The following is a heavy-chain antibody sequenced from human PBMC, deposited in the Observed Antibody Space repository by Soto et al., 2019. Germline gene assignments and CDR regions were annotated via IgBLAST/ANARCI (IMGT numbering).Heavy chain of an antibody. V-gene: IGHV4-34*01. CDR1: GGSFSGYY. CDR2: INHSGST. CDR3: ARGAKYQLEGYYYGMDV. Sequence: QVQLQQWGAGLLKPSETLSLTCAVYGGSFSGYYWSWIRQPPGKGLEWIGEINHSGSTNYNPSLKSRVTISVXXSXNXXALKLRSVTAADTAVYYCARGAKYQLEGYYYGMDVWGQGTTVTVSS. J-gene: IGHJ6*02. D-gene: IGHD2-2*01.